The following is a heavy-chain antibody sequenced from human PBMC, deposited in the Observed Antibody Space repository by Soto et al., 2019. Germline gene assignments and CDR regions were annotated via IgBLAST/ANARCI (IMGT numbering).Heavy chain of an antibody. D-gene: IGHD6-19*01. Sequence: PTLVNPTQTLTLTCTFSGFSLSTSGVGVGWIRQPPGKALEWLALIYWDDDKRYSPSLKSRLTITKDTSKNQVVLTMTNMDPVDTATYYCAHSPASTSSGWYGNYYYGMDVWGQGTTVT. CDR3: AHSPASTSSGWYGNYYYGMDV. J-gene: IGHJ6*02. CDR2: IYWDDDK. V-gene: IGHV2-5*02. CDR1: GFSLSTSGVG.